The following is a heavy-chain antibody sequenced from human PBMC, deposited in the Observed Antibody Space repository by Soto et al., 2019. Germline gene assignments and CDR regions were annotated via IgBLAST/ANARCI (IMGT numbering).Heavy chain of an antibody. CDR2: IYVSGTT. CDR3: ARLAVPAAVSAWFDP. Sequence: QVQLQESGPGLVKPSETLSLTCTVSGDSINSYYWTWIRQPAGKGLEWVGRIYVSGTTDYNPSLKSRVTMSVDTSKNQFSLKLTSLTAADTAVYYCARLAVPAAVSAWFDPWGQGTLVTVSS. V-gene: IGHV4-4*07. CDR1: GDSINSYY. J-gene: IGHJ5*02. D-gene: IGHD2-2*01.